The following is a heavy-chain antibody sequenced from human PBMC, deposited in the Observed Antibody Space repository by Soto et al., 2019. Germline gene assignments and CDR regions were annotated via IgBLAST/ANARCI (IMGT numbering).Heavy chain of an antibody. V-gene: IGHV3-23*01. CDR1: GFTFSSYA. J-gene: IGHJ4*02. CDR2: ISGSGGST. CDR3: AKAELYYDILTGYSPSYYFDY. D-gene: IGHD3-9*01. Sequence: GGSLRLSCAASGFTFSSYAMSWVRQAPGKGLEWVSAISGSGGSTYYADSVKGRFTISRDNSKNTLYLQMNSLRAKDTAVYYCAKAELYYDILTGYSPSYYFDYWGQGTLVTVSS.